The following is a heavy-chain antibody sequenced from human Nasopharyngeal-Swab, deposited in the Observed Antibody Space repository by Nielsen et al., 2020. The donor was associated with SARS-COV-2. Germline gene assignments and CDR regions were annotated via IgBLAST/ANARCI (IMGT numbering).Heavy chain of an antibody. D-gene: IGHD6-13*01. V-gene: IGHV3-11*01. CDR1: GFTFSDYF. Sequence: GGSLRLSCTASGFTFSDYFMSWIRQAPGKGLEWVTYISRSGSSIYYADSVKGRFTISRDNAKNSLYLQMNSLRAEDTALYYCAKGIAAAGSRCLDYWGQGTLVTVSS. J-gene: IGHJ4*02. CDR2: ISRSGSSI. CDR3: AKGIAAAGSRCLDY.